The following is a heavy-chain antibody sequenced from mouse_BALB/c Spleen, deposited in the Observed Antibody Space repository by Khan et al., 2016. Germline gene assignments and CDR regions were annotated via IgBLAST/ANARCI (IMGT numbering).Heavy chain of an antibody. CDR2: IWSGGNT. CDR1: GFSLTVYG. Sequence: QVQLKQSGPGLVQPSQSLSITCTVSGFSLTVYGVHWVRQSPGKGLEWLGVIWSGGNTDYNAAFISRLSINKDNSKSQVFFKMNSLQANDAAIYYCARSDPDWCIDVWGAGTTVTVSS. J-gene: IGHJ1*01. V-gene: IGHV2-2*02. CDR3: ARSDPDWCIDV.